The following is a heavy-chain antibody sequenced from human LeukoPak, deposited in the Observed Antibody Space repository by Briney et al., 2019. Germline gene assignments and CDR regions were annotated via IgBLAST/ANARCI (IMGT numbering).Heavy chain of an antibody. V-gene: IGHV3-21*01. Sequence: PGGSLRLSCAASGFTFSSYSMNWVRQAPGKGLEWVSSISSSSSYIYYADSVKGRFTISRDNAKNSLYLQMNSLRAEDTAVYYCARDLSQTYDFGGSPPLGAFDIWGQGTMVTVSS. CDR1: GFTFSSYS. CDR2: ISSSSSYI. CDR3: ARDLSQTYDFGGSPPLGAFDI. J-gene: IGHJ3*02. D-gene: IGHD3-10*01.